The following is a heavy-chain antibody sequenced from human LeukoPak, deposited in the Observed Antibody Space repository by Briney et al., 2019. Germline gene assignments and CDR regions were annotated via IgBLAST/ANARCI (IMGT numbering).Heavy chain of an antibody. CDR2: IYYSGST. D-gene: IGHD6-19*01. CDR1: GGSISSYY. Sequence: SETLSLTCTVSGGSISSYYWSWIRQPPGKGLEWIGYIYYSGSTNYNPSLKSRVTISVDTSKNQFSLKLSSVTAADTAVYYCARESPGYSSGWYWTNYYYYGMDVWGQGITVTVSS. J-gene: IGHJ6*02. V-gene: IGHV4-59*01. CDR3: ARESPGYSSGWYWTNYYYYGMDV.